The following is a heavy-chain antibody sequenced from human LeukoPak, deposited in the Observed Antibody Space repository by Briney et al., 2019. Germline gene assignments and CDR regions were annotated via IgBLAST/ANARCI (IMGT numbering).Heavy chain of an antibody. CDR3: ARNERRAQKDTYYAYFYYMDV. CDR1: NGSISSHY. V-gene: IGHV4-59*11. CDR2: IYSSGYT. Sequence: SETLSLTCTVSNGSISSHYWSWIRQPPGKGLGWIGLIYSSGYTNYNPSLKSRVTISVDTSRNQFSLKLSSATAADTAVYYCARNERRAQKDTYYAYFYYMDVWGKGSTVTVSS. J-gene: IGHJ6*03. D-gene: IGHD6-25*01.